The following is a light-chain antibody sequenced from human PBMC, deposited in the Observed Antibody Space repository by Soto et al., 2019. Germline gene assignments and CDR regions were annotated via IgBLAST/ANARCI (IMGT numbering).Light chain of an antibody. CDR3: SSYTSSSSYV. CDR2: EVS. Sequence: QSVLTQPASVSGSPGQSITISCTGTSSDVGGYNYVSWYHQHPGKAPNIMIYEVSNRPSGVSNRFSGSKSGNTASLTIYGLQAEDEADYYCSSYTSSSSYVFRTGTTVTVL. J-gene: IGLJ1*01. CDR1: SSDVGGYNY. V-gene: IGLV2-14*01.